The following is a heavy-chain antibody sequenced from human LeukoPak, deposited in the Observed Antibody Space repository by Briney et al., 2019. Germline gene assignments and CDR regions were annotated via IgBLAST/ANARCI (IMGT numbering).Heavy chain of an antibody. CDR1: GGSISSYY. Sequence: SETLSLTCTVSGGSISSYYWSWIRQPPGKGLEWIGSIYYSGNTYYNPSLKSRVTISVDTSKNQFSLKMSSVTAAVTAVYYCARHSGLRSPFDPWGQGTLVTVSS. CDR3: ARHSGLRSPFDP. CDR2: IYYSGNT. V-gene: IGHV4-59*05. J-gene: IGHJ5*02. D-gene: IGHD3-3*01.